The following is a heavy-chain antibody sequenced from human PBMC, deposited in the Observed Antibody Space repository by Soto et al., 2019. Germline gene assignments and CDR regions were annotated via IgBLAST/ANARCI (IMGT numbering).Heavy chain of an antibody. Sequence: HPGGSLRLSCTASGFTVNSNYMSWVRQAPGKGLEWVSVIYSGGDTYYADSVKGRFTISRHNSKNTLYLQMNSLRAEDTAVYYCARVRGGLPPDYYYYYMDVWGKGTTVTVSS. CDR1: GFTVNSNY. CDR3: ARVRGGLPPDYYYYYMDV. CDR2: IYSGGDT. D-gene: IGHD3-16*01. J-gene: IGHJ6*03. V-gene: IGHV3-53*04.